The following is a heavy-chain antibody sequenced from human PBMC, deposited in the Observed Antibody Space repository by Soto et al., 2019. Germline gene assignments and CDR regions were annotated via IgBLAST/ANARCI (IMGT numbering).Heavy chain of an antibody. D-gene: IGHD5-18*01. CDR2: INPNGGST. J-gene: IGHJ4*02. V-gene: IGHV1-46*01. CDR1: GYTFTHYY. Sequence: QVQLVQSGAEVKKPGASVKVSCKASGYTFTHYYIHWVRQAPGQGLEWMGIINPNGGSTTYAQKFRAGITMTRVPSTSTVYMELSSLRSEDSAVYYCSTSVKSAMAFDYWGQGALVTVSS. CDR3: STSVKSAMAFDY.